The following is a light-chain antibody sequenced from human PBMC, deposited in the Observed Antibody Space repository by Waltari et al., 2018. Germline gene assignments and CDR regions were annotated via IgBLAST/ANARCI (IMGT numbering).Light chain of an antibody. J-gene: IGKJ4*01. Sequence: EIVLTLSPGTLSLSPGERATLSCRASQTVRTTYLDWYQQKPGQAPTLLIYGASSRATGIPDRFSGSGSGTDFSLTISSLEPEDFVVYYCQQYDISPLTFGGGTKVEIK. V-gene: IGKV3-20*01. CDR3: QQYDISPLT. CDR1: QTVRTTY. CDR2: GAS.